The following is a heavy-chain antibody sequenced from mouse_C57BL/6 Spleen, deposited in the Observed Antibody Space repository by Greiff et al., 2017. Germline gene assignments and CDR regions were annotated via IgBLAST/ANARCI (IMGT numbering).Heavy chain of an antibody. J-gene: IGHJ2*01. CDR1: GFSLSTFGLG. CDR2: IWWDDNK. V-gene: IGHV8-8*01. Sequence: QVTLKESGPGILQPSQTLSLTCSFSGFSLSTFGLGVCWIRHPSGQGLELLSHIWWDDNKYYNPALKSRLTISKDTTKNQVMLKIANVDNADTATYYCARMGNGELGQDYWGQGTTLTVSS. D-gene: IGHD4-1*01. CDR3: ARMGNGELGQDY.